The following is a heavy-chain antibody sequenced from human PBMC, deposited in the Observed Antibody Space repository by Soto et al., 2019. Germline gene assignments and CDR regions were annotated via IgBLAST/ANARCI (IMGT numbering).Heavy chain of an antibody. V-gene: IGHV1-69*08. CDR3: ARGGQQVVSFDY. CDR2: IIPALGAA. D-gene: IGHD6-6*01. CDR1: GGTISTYV. Sequence: QVHLVQSGAEVKKPGSSVKVSCKTSGGTISTYVINWVRQAPGQGLEWMGRIIPALGAADYAQKSQDRLTITADKSTSTAYMELSSLRSDDTAVYYCARGGQQVVSFDYWGQGTLVAVSS. J-gene: IGHJ4*02.